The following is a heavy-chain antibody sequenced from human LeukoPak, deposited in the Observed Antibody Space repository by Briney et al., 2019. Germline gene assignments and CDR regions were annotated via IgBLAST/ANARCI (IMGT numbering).Heavy chain of an antibody. Sequence: GGSLRLSCAASGFTFSSYAMSWVRQAPGKGLEWVSGISGSGGSTYYADSVKGRFTISRDNSKNTLYLQMNSLRAEDTAVYYCAKAGGYYYDSSGYYYFDYWGQGTLVTVSS. J-gene: IGHJ4*02. CDR1: GFTFSSYA. CDR3: AKAGGYYYDSSGYYYFDY. CDR2: ISGSGGST. V-gene: IGHV3-23*01. D-gene: IGHD3-22*01.